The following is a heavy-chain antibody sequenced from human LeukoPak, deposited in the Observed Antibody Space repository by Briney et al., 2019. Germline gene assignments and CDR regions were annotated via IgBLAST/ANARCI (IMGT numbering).Heavy chain of an antibody. CDR1: GYTFTGYY. CDR2: ISPNSGGT. J-gene: IGHJ4*02. V-gene: IGHV1-2*02. D-gene: IGHD6-19*01. CDR3: ARAPGSGWLN. Sequence: ASVKVSCKASGYTFTGYYMHWVRQAPGQGLEWMGWISPNSGGTNYAQKFQGRVTMTRDTSISTAYMELSSLRSEDTAVYYCARAPGSGWLNWGQGTLVTVSS.